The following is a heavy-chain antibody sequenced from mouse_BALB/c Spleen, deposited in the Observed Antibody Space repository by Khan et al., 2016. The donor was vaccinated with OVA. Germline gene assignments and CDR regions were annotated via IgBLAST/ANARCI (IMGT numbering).Heavy chain of an antibody. V-gene: IGHV2-9*02. CDR2: IWAGGNA. J-gene: IGHJ4*01. Sequence: QVQLKESGPGLVAPSQSLSITCTVSGFSLSSHGVHWVRQPPGKGLEWLGVIWAGGNAHYNSALMSRLRISKDNSKSQVVVKMTSQQTDDTAMYYCARGMDYWGQGTSVTVSA. CDR1: GFSLSSHG. CDR3: ARGMDY.